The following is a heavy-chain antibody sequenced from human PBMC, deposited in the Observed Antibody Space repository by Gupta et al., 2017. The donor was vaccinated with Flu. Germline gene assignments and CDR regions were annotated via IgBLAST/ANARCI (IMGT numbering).Heavy chain of an antibody. CDR1: GGSIGRSCYY. J-gene: IGHJ6*03. CDR3: ASVVVPAAIPYYYYYMDV. D-gene: IGHD2-2*02. V-gene: IGHV4-39*01. Sequence: QLHLQDSGPGLVKPSETLSLTCTVSGGSIGRSCYYWGWIRQPPGKGLEWIGSIYYSESTYYNPSLKSRVTISVDTSKNQFSLKLSSVTAADTAVYYCASVVVPAAIPYYYYYMDVWGKGTTVTVSS. CDR2: IYYSEST.